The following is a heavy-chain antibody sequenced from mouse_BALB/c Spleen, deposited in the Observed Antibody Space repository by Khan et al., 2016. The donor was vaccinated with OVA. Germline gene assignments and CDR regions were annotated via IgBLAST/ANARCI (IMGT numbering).Heavy chain of an antibody. V-gene: IGHV1S81*02. CDR3: ARSGYGSFAY. J-gene: IGHJ3*01. CDR1: GYTFTSYY. Sequence: QVQLKESGADLVKPGASVRLSCKASGYTFTSYYLYWVKQRPGQGLEWIGDINPSSGGTNYNEKFKSKATLTVDKSSSTAYIQLNSLTSEDSAVYYCARSGYGSFAYWGQGTLVTVSA. D-gene: IGHD2-2*01. CDR2: INPSSGGT.